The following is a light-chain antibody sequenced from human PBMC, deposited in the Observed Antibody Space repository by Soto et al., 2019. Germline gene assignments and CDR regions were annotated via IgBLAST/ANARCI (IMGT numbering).Light chain of an antibody. CDR3: ATWDDSLNGAV. CDR2: NNN. V-gene: IGLV1-44*01. CDR1: GSNIASHS. J-gene: IGLJ3*02. Sequence: QSVLTQPPSASGTPGQGVTISCSGSGSNIASHSVSWYQQLPGTAPILLIYNNNQRPSGVPDRVSGSKSGTSASLAISGLQYEDEADYYCATWDDSLNGAVFGGGTKVTVL.